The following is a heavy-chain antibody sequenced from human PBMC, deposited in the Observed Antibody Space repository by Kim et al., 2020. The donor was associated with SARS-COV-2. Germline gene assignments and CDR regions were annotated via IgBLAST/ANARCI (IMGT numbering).Heavy chain of an antibody. CDR1: GGSISSSSYY. Sequence: SETLSLTCTVSGGSISSSSYYWGWIRQPPGKGLEWIGSIYYSGSTYYNPSLKSRVTISVDTSKNQFSLKLSSVTAADTAVYYCARDVLSRAASQDYWGQGTLVTVSS. V-gene: IGHV4-39*07. CDR2: IYYSGST. D-gene: IGHD2-2*01. CDR3: ARDVLSRAASQDY. J-gene: IGHJ4*02.